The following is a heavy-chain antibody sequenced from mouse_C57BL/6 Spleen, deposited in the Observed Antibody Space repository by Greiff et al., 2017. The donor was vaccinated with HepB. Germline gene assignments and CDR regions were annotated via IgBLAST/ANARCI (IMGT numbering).Heavy chain of an antibody. D-gene: IGHD1-1*01. CDR1: GYTFTSYW. CDR2: IHPNSGST. J-gene: IGHJ1*03. V-gene: IGHV1-64*01. CDR3: ALYGSSYYWYFDV. Sequence: QVQLQQSGAELVKPGASVKLSCKASGYTFTSYWMHWVKQRPGQGLEWIGMIHPNSGSTNYNEKFKSKATLTVDKSSSTAYMQLSSLTSEDSAVYYCALYGSSYYWYFDVWGTGTTVTVSS.